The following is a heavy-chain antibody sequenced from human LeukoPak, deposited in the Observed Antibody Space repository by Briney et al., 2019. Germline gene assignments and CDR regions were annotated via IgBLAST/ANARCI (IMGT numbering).Heavy chain of an antibody. CDR1: GGSISSGGYS. CDR2: IYYSGST. Sequence: PSETLSLTCTVSGGSISSGGYSWSWIRQHPGKGLEWIGYIYYSGSTYYNPSLKSRVTISVDTSKNQFSLKLSSVTAADTAVYYCARDRAVSRVRRGGGYFDYWGQGTLVTVSS. V-gene: IGHV4-31*03. D-gene: IGHD2/OR15-2a*01. CDR3: ARDRAVSRVRRGGGYFDY. J-gene: IGHJ4*02.